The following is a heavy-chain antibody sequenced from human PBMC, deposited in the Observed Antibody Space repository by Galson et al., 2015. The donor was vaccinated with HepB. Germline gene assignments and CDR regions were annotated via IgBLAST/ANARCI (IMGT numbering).Heavy chain of an antibody. CDR3: AKDMGEFLGSGDYYYGMDV. V-gene: IGHV3-43*01. J-gene: IGHJ6*02. D-gene: IGHD3-10*01. CDR2: ISWDGGST. Sequence: SLRLSCAASGFTFDDYTMHWVRQAPGKGLEWVSLISWDGGSTYYADSVKGRFTISRDNSKNSLYLQMNSLRTEDTALYYCAKDMGEFLGSGDYYYGMDVWGQGTTVTVSS. CDR1: GFTFDDYT.